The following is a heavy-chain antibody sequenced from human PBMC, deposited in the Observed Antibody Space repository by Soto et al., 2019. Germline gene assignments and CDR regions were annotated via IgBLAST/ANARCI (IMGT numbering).Heavy chain of an antibody. CDR2: IYPCDSAT. V-gene: IGHV5-51*01. J-gene: IGHJ6*02. Sequence: EVQLVQSGAEVKKPGASLKISCKGSGYSFTSFCIGWVRQMPGKGLEWMGIIYPCDSATRDSPSFQGQVTISADKSISTANLQWSSLQASDTAMNFCATPGGAAYGVDVWGQGTTVTVSS. CDR3: ATPGGAAYGVDV. D-gene: IGHD1-26*01. CDR1: GYSFTSFC.